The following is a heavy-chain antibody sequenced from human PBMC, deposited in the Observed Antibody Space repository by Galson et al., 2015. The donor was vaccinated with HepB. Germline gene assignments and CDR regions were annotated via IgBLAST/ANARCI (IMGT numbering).Heavy chain of an antibody. CDR1: GFTFSSYW. CDR2: IKQDGSEK. J-gene: IGHJ4*02. Sequence: SLRLSCAASGFTFSSYWMSWVRQAPGKGLEWVANIKQDGSEKFYVDSVKGRFTISRDNAKNSLYMQMDNLRAEDTAVYYCARDPGVAAAGTVGYFDYWGQGTLVTVSS. V-gene: IGHV3-7*03. CDR3: ARDPGVAAAGTVGYFDY. D-gene: IGHD6-13*01.